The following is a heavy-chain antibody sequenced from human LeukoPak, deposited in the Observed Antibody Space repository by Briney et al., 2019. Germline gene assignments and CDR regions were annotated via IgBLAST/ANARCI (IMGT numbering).Heavy chain of an antibody. V-gene: IGHV4-39*07. CDR1: GFTVSSNY. D-gene: IGHD3-10*01. CDR2: IFYTGST. J-gene: IGHJ4*02. Sequence: GSLRLSCAASGFTVSSNYMSWVRQSPGKGLEWIVSIFYTGSTYYNPSLESRVTISVDTSKNQFSLKLSSVTAADTAVYYCARVIRHDSGSGSYSHPFDNWGQGTPVTVSS. CDR3: ARVIRHDSGSGSYSHPFDN.